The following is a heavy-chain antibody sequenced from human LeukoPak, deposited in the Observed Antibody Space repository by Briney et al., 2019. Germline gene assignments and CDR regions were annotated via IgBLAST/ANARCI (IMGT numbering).Heavy chain of an antibody. V-gene: IGHV4-39*02. J-gene: IGHJ4*02. D-gene: IGHD6-25*01. CDR2: VYYGRSP. CDR3: ARSSGTGTFSY. CDR1: GDSISRSTYY. Sequence: PSETLSLACTVSGDSISRSTYYWAWIRQPPGKGLEWIGSVYYGRSPYFNPSLESRATISVDTSKNHFSLKMSSVTAADTAVYYCARSSGTGTFSYWGQGTLVTVSS.